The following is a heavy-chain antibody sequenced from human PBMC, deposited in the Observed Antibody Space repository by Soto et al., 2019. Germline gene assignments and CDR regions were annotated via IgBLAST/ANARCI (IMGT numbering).Heavy chain of an antibody. CDR3: ARDIGPRRGYTANDP. CDR2: INTYNGNS. V-gene: IGHV1-18*01. Sequence: GASVKVSCKASGYTLTNYAISWVRQAPGQGPEWMGWINTYNGNSNYAQKFQGRVTMTTDTSTNTAYMELRSLTVEDTAIYYCARDIGPRRGYTANDPWGQGILVTVSS. CDR1: GYTLTNYA. J-gene: IGHJ5*02. D-gene: IGHD6-25*01.